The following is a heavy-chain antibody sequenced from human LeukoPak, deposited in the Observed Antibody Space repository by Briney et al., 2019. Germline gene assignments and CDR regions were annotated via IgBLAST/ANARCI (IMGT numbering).Heavy chain of an antibody. Sequence: PSETLSLTCTVSGGSISSTYWNWIRQPPGKGLQWIGRISYTGETKYNPSLKSRVTISVDRSKNQFSLQLSSMTAADTAIYYCARSYIVSHSEDFDYWGQGTLVTVSS. CDR2: ISYTGET. CDR3: ARSYIVSHSEDFDY. V-gene: IGHV4-59*01. J-gene: IGHJ4*02. D-gene: IGHD2-21*01. CDR1: GGSISSTY.